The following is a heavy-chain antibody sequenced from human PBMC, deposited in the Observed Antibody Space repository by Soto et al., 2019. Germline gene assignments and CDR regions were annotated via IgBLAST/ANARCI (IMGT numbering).Heavy chain of an antibody. V-gene: IGHV1-18*04. D-gene: IGHD4-17*01. Sequence: QVQLVQSGAEVKKPGASVKVSCKASGYTFTTYGITWVRQAHGQGLEWMGWISAYSGNTNYAQKRQGRLTVTTDTSTNTAYMDLRSLRSDDTAVYYCARVVKAGDYGDYGRYYFDYWGHGTLVTVSS. CDR1: GYTFTTYG. CDR2: ISAYSGNT. CDR3: ARVVKAGDYGDYGRYYFDY. J-gene: IGHJ4*01.